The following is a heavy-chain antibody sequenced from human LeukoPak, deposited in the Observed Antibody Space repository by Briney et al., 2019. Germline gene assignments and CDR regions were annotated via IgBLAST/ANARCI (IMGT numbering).Heavy chain of an antibody. CDR3: ARDRAEKFPYYYYGLDV. CDR2: IYYSGST. Sequence: SETLSLTCTASGSSVSSGSYYWSWIRQPPGKGLEWIGYIYYSGSTNYNPSLKSRVTISIDTSKNQFSLKLSSVTAADAAVYYCARDRAEKFPYYYYGLDVWGQGTTVTVSS. V-gene: IGHV4-61*01. CDR1: GSSVSSGSYY. J-gene: IGHJ6*02. D-gene: IGHD3-10*01.